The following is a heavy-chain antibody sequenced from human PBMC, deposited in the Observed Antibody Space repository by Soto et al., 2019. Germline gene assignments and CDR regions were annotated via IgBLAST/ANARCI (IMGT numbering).Heavy chain of an antibody. CDR1: GGSISSNNW. Sequence: SETLSLTCAVSGGSISSNNWWSWVRQPPGKGLEWIGEIYHSGSTNYNPSRKSRVTISVDKSKNHFSLKVSSVTAADTAVYYCVRSGSLHRPPHFAYWAQGTLVTVSS. CDR2: IYHSGST. J-gene: IGHJ4*02. D-gene: IGHD1-26*01. CDR3: VRSGSLHRPPHFAY. V-gene: IGHV4-4*02.